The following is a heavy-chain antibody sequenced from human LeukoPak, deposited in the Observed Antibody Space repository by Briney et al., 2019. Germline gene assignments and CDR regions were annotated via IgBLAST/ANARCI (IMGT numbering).Heavy chain of an antibody. J-gene: IGHJ4*02. Sequence: GGSLRLSCAASGFTFSSYGMSWVRQAPGKGLEWVSAISGSGGSTYYADSVKGRFTISRDNSKNTLYLQMNSLRAEDTAVYYCAKAVGQYGSGSYYPDNFDYWGQGTLVTVSS. CDR1: GFTFSSYG. D-gene: IGHD3-10*01. CDR2: ISGSGGST. CDR3: AKAVGQYGSGSYYPDNFDY. V-gene: IGHV3-23*01.